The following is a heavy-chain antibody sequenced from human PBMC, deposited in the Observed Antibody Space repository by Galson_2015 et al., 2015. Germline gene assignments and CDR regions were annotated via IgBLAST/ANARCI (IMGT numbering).Heavy chain of an antibody. CDR1: GFTFSSYR. CDR3: ARDNGITMVRGVIDAFDI. J-gene: IGHJ3*02. CDR2: ISSSSSYI. Sequence: SLRLSCAASGFTFSSYRMNWVRQAPGKGLEWVSSISSSSSYIYYADSVKGRFTISRDNAKNSLYLQMNSLRAEDTAVYYCARDNGITMVRGVIDAFDIWGQGTMVTVSS. V-gene: IGHV3-21*01. D-gene: IGHD3-10*01.